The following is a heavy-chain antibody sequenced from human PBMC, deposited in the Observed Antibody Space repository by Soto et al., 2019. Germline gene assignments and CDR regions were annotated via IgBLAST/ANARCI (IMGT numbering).Heavy chain of an antibody. D-gene: IGHD6-6*01. V-gene: IGHV3-48*02. CDR3: ASVSSIAALPEWYFDL. CDR2: ISSSSSTI. Sequence: EVQLVESGGGLVQPGGSLRLSCAASGFTFSSYSMNWVRQAPGKGLEWVSYISSSSSTIYYADSVKGRFTISRDNAKNSLYLQMNSLRDEYTAVYYCASVSSIAALPEWYFDLWGRGTLVTVSS. CDR1: GFTFSSYS. J-gene: IGHJ2*01.